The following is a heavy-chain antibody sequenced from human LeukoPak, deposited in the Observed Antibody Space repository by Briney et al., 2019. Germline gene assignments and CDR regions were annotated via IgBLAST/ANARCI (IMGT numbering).Heavy chain of an antibody. CDR1: GFTFSHYG. D-gene: IGHD1-26*01. CDR3: AKDGQVGATTFLDS. V-gene: IGHV3-30*02. CDR2: IWYDGSKA. J-gene: IGHJ4*02. Sequence: PGGSLRLSCAASGFTFSHYGMHWVRLAPGKGLEWVSAIWYDGSKAYSADSVKGRFTISRDNSKNTLHLQMNSLRAEDTAVYYCAKDGQVGATTFLDSWGQGTLVTVSS.